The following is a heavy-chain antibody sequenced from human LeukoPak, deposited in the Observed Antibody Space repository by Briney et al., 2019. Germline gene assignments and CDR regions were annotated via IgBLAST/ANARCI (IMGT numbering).Heavy chain of an antibody. CDR3: AAARAVVAAKTTVTGFDP. CDR1: GFTFTSSA. Sequence: ASVKVSCKASGFTFTSSAMQWVRQARGQRLEWIGWIVVGSGNTNYAQKFQERVTITRDMSTSTAYMELSSLRSEDTAVYYCAAARAVVAAKTTVTGFDPWGQGTLVTVSS. V-gene: IGHV1-58*02. CDR2: IVVGSGNT. D-gene: IGHD2-15*01. J-gene: IGHJ5*02.